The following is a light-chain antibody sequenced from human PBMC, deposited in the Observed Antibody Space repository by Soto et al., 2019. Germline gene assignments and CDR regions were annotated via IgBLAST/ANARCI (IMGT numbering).Light chain of an antibody. J-gene: IGLJ1*01. V-gene: IGLV2-18*02. CDR3: SSYPTGNTYV. CDR2: EVT. Sequence: QSALTQPPSVSGSPGQSVTISCTGTRSDVGSYNSVSWYQQPPGTVPKLMIYEVTNRRSGVPDRFSGSKSGNTASLTISGLQAEDEADYYCSSYPTGNTYVFGTGTKVTVL. CDR1: RSDVGSYNS.